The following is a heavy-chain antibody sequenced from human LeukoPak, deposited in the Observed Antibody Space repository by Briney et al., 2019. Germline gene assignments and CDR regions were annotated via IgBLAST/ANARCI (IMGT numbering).Heavy chain of an antibody. J-gene: IGHJ4*02. CDR1: GFTFSDYY. V-gene: IGHV3-11*04. CDR3: ARGINYYGSGSPSHYFDY. CDR2: ISSSGSTI. D-gene: IGHD3-10*01. Sequence: GGSPRLSCAASGFTFSDYYMSWIRQAPGKGLEWVSYISSSGSTIYYADSVKGRFTISRDNAKNSLYLQMNSLRAEDTAVYYCARGINYYGSGSPSHYFDYWGQGTLVTVSS.